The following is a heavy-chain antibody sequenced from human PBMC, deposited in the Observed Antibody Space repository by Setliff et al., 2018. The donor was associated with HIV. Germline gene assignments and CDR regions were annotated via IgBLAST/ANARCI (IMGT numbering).Heavy chain of an antibody. CDR1: GFTFSDHS. Sequence: GGSLRLSCAASGFTFSDHSMTWIRQAPWKGLEWLSYITNTGSNKYYVDSVKGRFTISRDNAKNSLYLQMNSLRAEDTAVYSCARDNHYYYYMEVWGKGTTVTVSS. CDR2: ITNTGSNK. CDR3: ARDNHYYYYMEV. J-gene: IGHJ6*03. V-gene: IGHV3-11*01.